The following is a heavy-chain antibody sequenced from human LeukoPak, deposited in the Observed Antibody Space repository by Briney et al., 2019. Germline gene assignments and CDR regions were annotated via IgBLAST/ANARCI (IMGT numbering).Heavy chain of an antibody. CDR2: VYYNGST. Sequence: PSETLSPTCTVSGGSIGLYHWTWIRQPPGKGLEWIGYVYYNGSTKYNLSLKSRVTISIDTPKNQFSLKLSSLTAADSAVYYCARDRAAGSDWLDPWGQGTLVTVSS. CDR3: ARDRAAGSDWLDP. J-gene: IGHJ5*02. D-gene: IGHD3-10*01. CDR1: GGSIGLYH. V-gene: IGHV4-59*01.